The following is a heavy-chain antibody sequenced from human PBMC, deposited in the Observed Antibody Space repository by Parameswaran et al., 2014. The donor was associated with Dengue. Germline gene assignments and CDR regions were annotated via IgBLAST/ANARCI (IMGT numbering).Heavy chain of an antibody. CDR2: VKSKTDGETT. V-gene: IGHV3-15*01. J-gene: IGHJ4*02. D-gene: IGHD3-3*01. Sequence: VRQMPRGKGLEWVGRVKSKTDGETTHYGAPVKDRFFISRDDSINTLYLQMNSLKTEDTAIYYCTTSSRVWSGYFEYWGQGALVTVSS. CDR3: TTSSRVWSGYFEY.